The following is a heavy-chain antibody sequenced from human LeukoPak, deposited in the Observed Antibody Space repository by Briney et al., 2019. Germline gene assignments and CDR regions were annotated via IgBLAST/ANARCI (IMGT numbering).Heavy chain of an antibody. Sequence: SETLSLTCTVSAYSISNGYYWGWIRQPPGKGLAWIGSIYYSGSTYYNPSLKSRVTISVDTSKNQFSLKLSSVTAADTAVYYCARHRRYCSSTSCAVYDYWGQGTLVTVSS. J-gene: IGHJ4*02. D-gene: IGHD2-2*01. CDR2: IYYSGST. CDR3: ARHRRYCSSTSCAVYDY. CDR1: AYSISNGYY. V-gene: IGHV4-38-2*02.